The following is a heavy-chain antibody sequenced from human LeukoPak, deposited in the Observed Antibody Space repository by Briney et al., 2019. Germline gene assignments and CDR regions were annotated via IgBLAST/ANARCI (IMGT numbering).Heavy chain of an antibody. J-gene: IGHJ4*02. CDR3: ARAPRGTDDYFDY. CDR1: GFTVSSNY. V-gene: IGHV3-66*01. Sequence: GGSLRLSCAASGFTVSSNYMSWVRQAPGKGLEWVSVIYSGGSTYYADSVKGRFTISRDNSKNTLYLQMNSLRAEDTAVYYCARAPRGTDDYFDYWGQGTLVTVSS. CDR2: IYSGGST. D-gene: IGHD3-16*01.